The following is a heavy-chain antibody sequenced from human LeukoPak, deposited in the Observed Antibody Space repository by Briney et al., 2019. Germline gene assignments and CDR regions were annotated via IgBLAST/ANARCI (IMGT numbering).Heavy chain of an antibody. CDR1: GYTFTSYD. Sequence: ASVKVSCKASGYTFTSYDINWVRHDTGQGLKWMRLINPNSGNAGYAQKLQGRVTMTRNTSISTAYMELSSLRSEDTAVYYCARVIGVWFGELLEGRPEYYFDYWGQGTLVTVSS. D-gene: IGHD3-10*01. CDR2: INPNSGNA. V-gene: IGHV1-8*01. CDR3: ARVIGVWFGELLEGRPEYYFDY. J-gene: IGHJ4*02.